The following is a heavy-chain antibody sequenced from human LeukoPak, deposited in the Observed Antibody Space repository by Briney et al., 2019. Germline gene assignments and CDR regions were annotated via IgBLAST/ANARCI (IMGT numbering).Heavy chain of an antibody. D-gene: IGHD2-15*01. CDR1: GASISDYY. CDR2: IYYSGST. Sequence: SETLSLTCTVSGASISDYYWSWIRQPPGKGLEWIGYIYYSGSTNYNPSLKSRVTISVDTFKNQFSLKLSSVTAADTAVYYCARVVVVVAATSRILDHYYMDVWGKGTTVTVSS. CDR3: ARVVVVVAATSRILDHYYMDV. V-gene: IGHV4-59*01. J-gene: IGHJ6*03.